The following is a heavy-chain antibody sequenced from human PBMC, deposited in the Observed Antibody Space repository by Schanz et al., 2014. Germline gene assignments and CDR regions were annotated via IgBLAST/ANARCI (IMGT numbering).Heavy chain of an antibody. J-gene: IGHJ6*02. CDR3: YGMDV. Sequence: QVQLQESGPGLVKPSQTLSLTCAVSGGSISSGGYSWSWIRQPPGKGLEWIGYIFFRGSTYYNPSLKSRVTISIDPPKNQFSLRRTSVTAADTAVYYCYGMDVWGQGTTVTVSS. CDR1: GGSISSGGYS. V-gene: IGHV4-30-4*07. CDR2: IFFRGST.